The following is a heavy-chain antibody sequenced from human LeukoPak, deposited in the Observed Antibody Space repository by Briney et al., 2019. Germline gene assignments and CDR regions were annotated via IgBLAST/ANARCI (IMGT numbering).Heavy chain of an antibody. CDR3: ARGGTFGVDISDY. D-gene: IGHD3-3*01. CDR1: GFTFSTYS. V-gene: IGHV3-21*01. J-gene: IGHJ4*02. CDR2: ISSSSRNT. Sequence: GGSLRLSCAVSGFTFSTYSMTWVRQAPGKGLEWVSSISSSSRNTYYTDSVKGRFTISRDNAKNSLYLQMSSLRAEDTAVYYCARGGTFGVDISDYWGQGTLVTVSS.